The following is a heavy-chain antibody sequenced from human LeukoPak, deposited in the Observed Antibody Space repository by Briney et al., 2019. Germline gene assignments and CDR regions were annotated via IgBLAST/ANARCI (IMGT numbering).Heavy chain of an antibody. CDR1: GGSISSGDYY. Sequence: SETLSLTCTVSGGSISSGDYYWSWIRQPPGKGLEWIGYIYYSGSTYYNPSLKSRATISVDTSKNQFSLKLSSVTAADTAVYYCARDHRHYYDSSGYYYYFDYWGQGTLVTVSS. J-gene: IGHJ4*02. V-gene: IGHV4-30-4*01. D-gene: IGHD3-22*01. CDR3: ARDHRHYYDSSGYYYYFDY. CDR2: IYYSGST.